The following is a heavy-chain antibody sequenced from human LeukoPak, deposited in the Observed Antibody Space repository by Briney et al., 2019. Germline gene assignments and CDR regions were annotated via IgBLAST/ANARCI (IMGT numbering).Heavy chain of an antibody. CDR1: GYSFTSYW. D-gene: IGHD2-2*01. CDR3: ARIYCSTTSCYPRYFDY. J-gene: IGHJ4*02. CDR2: IYPGDSDT. Sequence: GESLKISCKGSGYSFTSYWIGWVRQMPGKGLEWMGIIYPGDSDTRYSPSFQGQVTISADKSISTAYLQWSSLKASDTAMYYCARIYCSTTSCYPRYFDYWGQGTLVTVSS. V-gene: IGHV5-51*01.